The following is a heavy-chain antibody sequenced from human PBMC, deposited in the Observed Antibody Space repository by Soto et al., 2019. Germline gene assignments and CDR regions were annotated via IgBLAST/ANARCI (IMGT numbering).Heavy chain of an antibody. CDR1: GYTFTCYY. V-gene: IGHV1-2*02. Sequence: GXSVKVSCTASGYTFTCYYMHLVRQAPGQGLEWMGWINPNSGGTNYSPKFQGRVTMTMDTSISTDYMDLSRLRSDDTAIYYCAPGSDYFDIWGPGTMVTVSS. J-gene: IGHJ3*02. D-gene: IGHD3-10*01. CDR3: APGSDYFDI. CDR2: INPNSGGT.